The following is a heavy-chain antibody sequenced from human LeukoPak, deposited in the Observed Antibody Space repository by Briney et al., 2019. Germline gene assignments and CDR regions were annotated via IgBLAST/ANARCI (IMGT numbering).Heavy chain of an antibody. CDR3: TTDLTRPYYFDY. J-gene: IGHJ4*02. V-gene: IGHV3-15*01. Sequence: GGSLRLSCAASGFTFSNAWMSWVRQAPGNGLEWVGRIKSKTDGGTTDYAAPVKGRFTISRDDSKNTLYLQMNSLKTEDTAVYYCTTDLTRPYYFDYWGQGTLVTVSS. CDR2: IKSKTDGGTT. CDR1: GFTFSNAW.